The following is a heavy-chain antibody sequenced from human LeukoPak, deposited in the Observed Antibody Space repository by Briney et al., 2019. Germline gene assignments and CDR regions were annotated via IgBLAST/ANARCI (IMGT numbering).Heavy chain of an antibody. V-gene: IGHV1-46*01. D-gene: IGHD1-26*01. Sequence: ASVKVSCKASGYTFINNWMHWVRQAPGQGLEWVGLINPTGTTTLYAQKFQGRVTLTRDMSTSTVYMELSSLRSEDTAVYYCARAPDGSYFSYWGQGTLVTVSS. CDR2: INPTGTTT. CDR1: GYTFINNW. CDR3: ARAPDGSYFSY. J-gene: IGHJ4*02.